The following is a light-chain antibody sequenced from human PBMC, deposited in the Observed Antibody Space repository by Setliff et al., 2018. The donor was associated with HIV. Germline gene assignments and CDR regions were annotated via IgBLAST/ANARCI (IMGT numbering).Light chain of an antibody. V-gene: IGLV2-14*03. Sequence: QSALTQPASVSGSPGQSITISCTGTSSDIGDGAYNYVSWYQQHPGKAPKLMIYDVSNRPSGVSNRFSGSKSGNTASLTISGLQAEDEADYYCTSYSSNTTLGIFGTGTKVTVL. J-gene: IGLJ1*01. CDR1: SSDIGDGAYNY. CDR2: DVS. CDR3: TSYSSNTTLGI.